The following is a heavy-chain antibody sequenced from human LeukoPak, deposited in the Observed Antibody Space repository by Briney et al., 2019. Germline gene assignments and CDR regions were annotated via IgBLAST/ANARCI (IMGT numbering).Heavy chain of an antibody. CDR1: GFTFRSYG. Sequence: GGSLRLSCAASGFTFRSYGMHWVRQAPGKGLEWVAFIRYDGSNKYYADSVKGRFTISRDNSKNTLYLQMKSLRAGDTAVYYCAKDGVPSRYFGRNYFDYWGQGTLVTVSS. CDR3: AKDGVPSRYFGRNYFDY. V-gene: IGHV3-30*02. CDR2: IRYDGSNK. J-gene: IGHJ4*02. D-gene: IGHD2-8*01.